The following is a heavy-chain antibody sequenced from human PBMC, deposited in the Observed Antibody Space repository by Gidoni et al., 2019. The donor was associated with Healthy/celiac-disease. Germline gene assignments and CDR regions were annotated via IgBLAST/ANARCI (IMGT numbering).Heavy chain of an antibody. D-gene: IGHD3-22*01. J-gene: IGHJ6*02. Sequence: QVQLVESGGGVVQPGRSLRLSCAASGFPFSSYGMHWVRQAPGKGLEGVAVIWYDGSNKYYADSVKGRFTISRDNSKNTLYLQMNSLRAEDTAVYYCARGAPYYYDSSGYYRDYYYGMDVWGQGTTVTVSS. V-gene: IGHV3-33*01. CDR3: ARGAPYYYDSSGYYRDYYYGMDV. CDR1: GFPFSSYG. CDR2: IWYDGSNK.